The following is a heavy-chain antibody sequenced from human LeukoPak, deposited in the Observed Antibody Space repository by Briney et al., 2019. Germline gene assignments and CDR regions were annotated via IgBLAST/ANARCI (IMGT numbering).Heavy chain of an antibody. Sequence: ASVKVSCKASGYTFTSYDINWVRQATGQGLEWMGWMNPNSGNTGYAQKLQGRVTMTTDTSTSTAYMELRSLRSDDTAVYYCARTIIWFGELSWFDPWGQGTLVTVSS. J-gene: IGHJ5*02. D-gene: IGHD3-10*01. CDR1: GYTFTSYD. CDR2: MNPNSGNT. V-gene: IGHV1-8*02. CDR3: ARTIIWFGELSWFDP.